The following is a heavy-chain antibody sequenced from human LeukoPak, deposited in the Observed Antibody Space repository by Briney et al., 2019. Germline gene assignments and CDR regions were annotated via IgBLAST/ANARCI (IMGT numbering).Heavy chain of an antibody. J-gene: IGHJ3*02. D-gene: IGHD4-17*01. CDR1: GFTFSSYA. Sequence: PGGSLRLSCAASGFTFSSYAMHWVRQAPGKGLGWVAVISYDGSNKYYADSVQGRFTISRDNSKNTLYLQMNSLRAEDTAVYYCAKDPNGDYIGTFDIWGQGTMVTVSS. CDR3: AKDPNGDYIGTFDI. V-gene: IGHV3-30-3*01. CDR2: ISYDGSNK.